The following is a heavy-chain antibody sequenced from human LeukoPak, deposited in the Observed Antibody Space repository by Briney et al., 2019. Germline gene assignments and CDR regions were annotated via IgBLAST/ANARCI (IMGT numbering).Heavy chain of an antibody. CDR3: AREAPYGSGTHNYYYYMDV. J-gene: IGHJ6*03. CDR1: GGSFSGYY. CDR2: INHSEST. V-gene: IGHV4-34*01. D-gene: IGHD3-10*01. Sequence: SETLSLTCAVYGGSFSGYYWSWIRQPPGKGLEWIGEINHSESTNYNPSLKSRVTISVDTSKNQFSLKLSSVTAADTAVYYCAREAPYGSGTHNYYYYMDVWGKGTTVTISS.